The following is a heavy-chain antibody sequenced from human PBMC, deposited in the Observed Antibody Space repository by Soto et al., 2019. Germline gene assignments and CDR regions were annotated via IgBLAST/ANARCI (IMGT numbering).Heavy chain of an antibody. CDR1: GYTFTSYA. CDR3: ARESQRIAVAGTGWFDP. CDR2: INAGNGNT. D-gene: IGHD6-19*01. J-gene: IGHJ5*02. V-gene: IGHV1-3*01. Sequence: ASVKVSCKASGYTFTSYAMHWVRQAPGQRLEWMGWINAGNGNTKYSQKFQGRVTITRDTSASTAYMELSSLRSEDTAVYYCARESQRIAVAGTGWFDPWGQGTLVTVSS.